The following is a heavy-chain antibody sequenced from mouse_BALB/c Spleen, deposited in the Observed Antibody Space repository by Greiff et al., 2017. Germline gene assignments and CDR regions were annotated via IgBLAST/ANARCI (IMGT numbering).Heavy chain of an antibody. V-gene: IGHV3-6*02. Sequence: EVHLVESGPGLVKPSQSLSLTCSVTGYSITSGYYWNWIRQFPGNKLEWMGYISYDGSNNYNPSLKNRISITRDTSKNQFFLKLNSVTTEDTATYYCASDYDEAYWGQGTLVTVSA. CDR2: ISYDGSN. CDR3: ASDYDEAY. D-gene: IGHD2-12*01. CDR1: GYSITSGYY. J-gene: IGHJ3*01.